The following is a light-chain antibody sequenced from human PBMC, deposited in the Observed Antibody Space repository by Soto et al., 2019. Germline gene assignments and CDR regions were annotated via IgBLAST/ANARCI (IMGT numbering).Light chain of an antibody. CDR1: SSDVGGYNY. V-gene: IGLV2-14*01. CDR3: SSYTSSSTLTFV. CDR2: DVS. J-gene: IGLJ1*01. Sequence: QSALTQPASVSGSPGQSITISCTGTSSDVGGYNYVSWYQQHPGKAPKLMIYDVSNRPSGVSNRFSGSKSGNTASLTISGLQAEVEADYYCSSYTSSSTLTFVFGTGTKATVL.